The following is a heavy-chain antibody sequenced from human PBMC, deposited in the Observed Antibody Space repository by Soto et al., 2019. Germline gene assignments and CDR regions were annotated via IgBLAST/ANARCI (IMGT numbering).Heavy chain of an antibody. V-gene: IGHV3-30*18. D-gene: IGHD2-15*01. CDR1: GFAFSSYG. CDR2: ISYDGSNK. CDR3: AKDIVVVVAATPHYYYGMDV. J-gene: IGHJ6*02. Sequence: GGSLRLSCAASGFAFSSYGMHWVRQAPGKVLEWVAVISYDGSNKYYADSVKGRFTISRDNSKNTLYLQMNSLRAEDTAVYYCAKDIVVVVAATPHYYYGMDVWCQGTTVTV.